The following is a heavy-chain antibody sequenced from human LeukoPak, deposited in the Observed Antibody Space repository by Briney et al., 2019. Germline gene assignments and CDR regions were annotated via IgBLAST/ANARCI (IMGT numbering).Heavy chain of an antibody. CDR1: AGSIGSSSYY. D-gene: IGHD1-26*01. V-gene: IGHV4-39*01. CDR3: ARSSGNYGFFDL. CDR2: IYYSGST. J-gene: IGHJ2*01. Sequence: SETLSLTCTVSAGSIGSSSYYWGWIRQPPGKGLEWIGSIYYSGSTYYNPSLKSRVTISVDTSKNQFPLKLSSVTAADTAVYYCARSSGNYGFFDLWGRGTLVTVSS.